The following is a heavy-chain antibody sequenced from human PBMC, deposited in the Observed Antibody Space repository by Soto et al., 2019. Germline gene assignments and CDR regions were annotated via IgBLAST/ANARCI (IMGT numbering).Heavy chain of an antibody. CDR2: INSFSGDT. CDR3: ARDHHSGGKYWYFDI. J-gene: IGHJ2*01. Sequence: QVQLVQSGAEVKKPGASVKVSCKASGYTFTHYGITWVRQAPGQGLEWMGWINSFSGDTNYPQKLQGRLTMTTDTSTNTVYMELRNLRSDDTAVYYCARDHHSGGKYWYFDIWGRGTLVTVSS. CDR1: GYTFTHYG. D-gene: IGHD2-15*01. V-gene: IGHV1-18*01.